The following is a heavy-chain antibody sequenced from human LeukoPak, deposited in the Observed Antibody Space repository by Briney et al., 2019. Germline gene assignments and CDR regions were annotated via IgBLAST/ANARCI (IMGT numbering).Heavy chain of an antibody. CDR1: GFTFSSYG. D-gene: IGHD2-2*01. CDR2: ISYDGSNK. V-gene: IGHV3-30*18. CDR3: AKDWSALGPYQPCLDY. J-gene: IGHJ4*02. Sequence: PGGSLRLSCAASGFTFSSYGMHWVRQAPGKGLEWVAVISYDGSNKYYADSVKGRFTISRDNSKNTLYLQMNSLRAEDTAVYYCAKDWSALGPYQPCLDYWGQGTLVTVSS.